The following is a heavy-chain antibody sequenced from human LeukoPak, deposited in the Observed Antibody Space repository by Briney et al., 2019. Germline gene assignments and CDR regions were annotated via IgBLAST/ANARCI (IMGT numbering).Heavy chain of an antibody. CDR1: GGSISSGDYY. Sequence: SQTLSLTCTVSGGSISSGDYYWSWIRQLPGKGLEWIGYIYYSGSTYYNPSLKSRVTISVDTSKNQFSLKLSSVTAADTAVYYCARLLYGSGSYYHLDYWGQGTLVTVSS. CDR2: IYYSGST. J-gene: IGHJ4*02. D-gene: IGHD3-10*01. V-gene: IGHV4-30-4*08. CDR3: ARLLYGSGSYYHLDY.